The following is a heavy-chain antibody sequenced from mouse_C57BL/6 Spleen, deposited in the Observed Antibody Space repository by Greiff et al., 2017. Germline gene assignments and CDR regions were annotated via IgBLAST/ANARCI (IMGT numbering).Heavy chain of an antibody. Sequence: QVQLKESGAELARPGASVKLSCKASGYTFTSYGISWVKQRTGQGLEWIGEIYPRSGNTYYNEKYKGKATLTADKSSSTAYMELRSLTSEDSAVYFCARRDGYSLMDYWGQGTSVTVSS. J-gene: IGHJ4*01. CDR2: IYPRSGNT. D-gene: IGHD2-3*01. V-gene: IGHV1-81*01. CDR3: ARRDGYSLMDY. CDR1: GYTFTSYG.